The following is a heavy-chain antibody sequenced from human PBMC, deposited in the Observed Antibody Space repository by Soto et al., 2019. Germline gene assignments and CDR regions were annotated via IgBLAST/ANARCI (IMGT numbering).Heavy chain of an antibody. Sequence: QVQLQESGPGLVKPSQTLSLTCTVSGGSIRSGDYYWSWIRQHPGKGLEWIGYIYYSGSTYYNPSLKSRVTVSVDTSKNQCSLKLSSVTAADTAVYYCARWWSGSRQGFDPWGQGTLVTVSS. CDR2: IYYSGST. D-gene: IGHD3-3*01. CDR1: GGSIRSGDYY. V-gene: IGHV4-31*03. CDR3: ARWWSGSRQGFDP. J-gene: IGHJ5*02.